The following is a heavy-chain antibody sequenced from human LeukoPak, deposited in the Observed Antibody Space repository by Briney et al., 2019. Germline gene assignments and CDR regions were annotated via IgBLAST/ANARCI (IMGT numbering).Heavy chain of an antibody. CDR2: ISGSSSYI. D-gene: IGHD6-13*01. J-gene: IGHJ4*02. CDR3: ARDLPVAAAAGISDY. V-gene: IGHV3-21*01. CDR1: GFTFSSYS. Sequence: PGGSLRLSCAASGFTFSSYSMNWVRQAPGKGLEWVSSISGSSSYIYYADSVKGRFTISRDNAKNSLYLQMNSLRAEDTAVYYCARDLPVAAAAGISDYWGQGTLVTVSS.